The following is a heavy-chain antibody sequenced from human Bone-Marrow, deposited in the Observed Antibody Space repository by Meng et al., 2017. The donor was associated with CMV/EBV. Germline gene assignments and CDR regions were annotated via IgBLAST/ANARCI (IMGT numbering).Heavy chain of an antibody. CDR2: IYHSVST. V-gene: IGHV4-38-2*02. CDR3: ARVPAFWGNSGYL. J-gene: IGHJ4*02. Sequence: CTVSGYSISSGYYWGWTRQPPGKGLEWIGSIYHSVSTYYNPSLKSRVTISVDTSKNQFSLKLSSVTAAHTAVYYCARVPAFWGNSGYLWGQGTLVTVSS. D-gene: IGHD5-12*01. CDR1: GYSISSGYY.